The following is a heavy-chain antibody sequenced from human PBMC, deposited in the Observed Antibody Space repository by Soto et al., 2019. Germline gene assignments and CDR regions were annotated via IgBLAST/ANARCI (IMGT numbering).Heavy chain of an antibody. J-gene: IGHJ4*02. D-gene: IGHD6-6*01. CDR1: GFRFSNYR. Sequence: EVQLVESGGGLVQPGGSLRLSCAASGFRFSNYRMTWVRQAPGKGLEWVANIKEDASAKYYVDSVKGRFTISRDNDERSLYLQMNSLRADDTAVYYCATDVPRDISSSGWGQGTLVPVSS. V-gene: IGHV3-7*01. CDR2: IKEDASAK. CDR3: ATDVPRDISSSG.